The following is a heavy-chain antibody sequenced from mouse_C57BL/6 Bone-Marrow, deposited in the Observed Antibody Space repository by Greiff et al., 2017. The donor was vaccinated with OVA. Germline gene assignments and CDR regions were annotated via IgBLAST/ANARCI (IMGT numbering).Heavy chain of an antibody. CDR1: GFSLTSYG. V-gene: IGHV2-3*01. D-gene: IGHD1-1*01. J-gene: IGHJ2*01. CDR2: IWGYGST. Sequence: QVQLQQSGPGLVAPSQSLSITCTVSGFSLTSYGVRWVRQPPGQGLEWLGVIWGYGSTNYHSALISRLSISKDNSKSQVFLKLSSLQADDTDAYSCAKPGDYGDFDYWGQGTTLTVSS. CDR3: AKPGDYGDFDY.